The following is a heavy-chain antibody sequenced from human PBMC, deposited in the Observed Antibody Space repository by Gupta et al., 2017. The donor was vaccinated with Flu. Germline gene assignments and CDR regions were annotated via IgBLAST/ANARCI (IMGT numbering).Heavy chain of an antibody. D-gene: IGHD1-1*01. CDR3: ARGHWDS. V-gene: IGHV3-48*03. J-gene: IGHJ4*02. Sequence: DSVRGRFTISRDNAKNSLYLQMNSLRDDDTAVYYCARGHWDSWGQGTLVTGSS.